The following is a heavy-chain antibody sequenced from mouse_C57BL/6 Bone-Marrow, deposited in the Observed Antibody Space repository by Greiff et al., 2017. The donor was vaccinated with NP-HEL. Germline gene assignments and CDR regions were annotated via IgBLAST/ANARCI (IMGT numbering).Heavy chain of an antibody. CDR3: TRPFIMDAMDY. J-gene: IGHJ4*01. Sequence: EVMLVESGGGLVQPGGSMKLSCAASGFTFSDAWMDWVRQSPEKGLEWVAEIRNKANNHATYYAESVKGRFTISRDDSKSSVYLQMNSLRAEDTGIYYCTRPFIMDAMDYWGQGTSVTVSS. CDR2: IRNKANNHAT. V-gene: IGHV6-6*01. D-gene: IGHD1-1*01. CDR1: GFTFSDAW.